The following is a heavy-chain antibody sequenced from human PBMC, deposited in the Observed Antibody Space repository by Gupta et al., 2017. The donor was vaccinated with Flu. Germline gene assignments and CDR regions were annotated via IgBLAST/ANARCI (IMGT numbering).Heavy chain of an antibody. V-gene: IGHV3-21*01. Sequence: EVQLVESGGGLVKPGGSLRLSCAASGFTFSSYSMNWVRQAPGKGLEWVSSISSSSSYIYYADSVKGRFTISRDNAKNSLYLQMNSLRAEDTAVYYCARDLSQVVVVAATEEYCYYYGMDVWGQGTTGTVSS. D-gene: IGHD2-15*01. CDR3: ARDLSQVVVVAATEEYCYYYGMDV. CDR2: ISSSSSYI. CDR1: GFTFSSYS. J-gene: IGHJ6*02.